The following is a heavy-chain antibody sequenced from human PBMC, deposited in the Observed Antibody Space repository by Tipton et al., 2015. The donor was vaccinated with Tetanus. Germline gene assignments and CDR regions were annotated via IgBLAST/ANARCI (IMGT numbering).Heavy chain of an antibody. Sequence: TLSLTCTVSGDSISRGGYFWNWIRQRPGKGPEWIGYIYYSGSTYYNPSLKSRVSMSVDTSKNQFSLNLTSVTAADTAMYYCARDQGGGQVVRLNWFDPWGQGTLVTVSS. V-gene: IGHV4-31*03. J-gene: IGHJ5*02. CDR2: IYYSGST. CDR1: GDSISRGGYF. CDR3: ARDQGGGQVVRLNWFDP. D-gene: IGHD6-6*01.